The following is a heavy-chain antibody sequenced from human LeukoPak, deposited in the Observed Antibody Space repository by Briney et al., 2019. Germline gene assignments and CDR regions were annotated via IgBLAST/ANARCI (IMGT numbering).Heavy chain of an antibody. CDR2: FIPVLGTA. CDR3: ARGLEWLTRRHTWFDP. J-gene: IGHJ5*02. Sequence: SVKVSCKASGGTFSDYALNWVRQAPGQGLEWMGVFIPVLGTANSTQNFQDRVSITADISTHTVYMELSSLKSEDTAVYYCARGLEWLTRRHTWFDPWGQGTLVTVSS. D-gene: IGHD3-3*01. V-gene: IGHV1-69*10. CDR1: GGTFSDYA.